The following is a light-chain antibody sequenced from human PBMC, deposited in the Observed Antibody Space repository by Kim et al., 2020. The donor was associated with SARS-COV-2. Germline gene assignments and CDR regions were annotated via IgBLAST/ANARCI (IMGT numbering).Light chain of an antibody. CDR3: CSYAGSYTLV. J-gene: IGLJ3*02. V-gene: IGLV2-11*01. Sequence: GQSVTISCPGTSGDVGGYHYVSWYQQHPGKAPKLMIYDVGKRPSGVPDRFSGSKSGNTASLTISGLQAEDEADYYCCSYAGSYTLVFGGGTQLTVL. CDR1: SGDVGGYHY. CDR2: DVG.